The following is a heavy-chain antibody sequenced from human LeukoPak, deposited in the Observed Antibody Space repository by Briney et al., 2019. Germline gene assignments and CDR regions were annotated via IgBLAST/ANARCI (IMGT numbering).Heavy chain of an antibody. CDR3: ARGRQYYYGSGRPRAPFDY. CDR1: GGSFSGYY. CDR2: INHSGST. Sequence: KPSETLSLTCAVYGGSFSGYYCSWIRQPPGKGLEWIGEINHSGSTNYNPSLKSRVTISVDTSKNQFSLKLSSVTAADTAVYSCARGRQYYYGSGRPRAPFDYWGQGTLVTVSS. D-gene: IGHD3-10*01. J-gene: IGHJ4*02. V-gene: IGHV4-34*01.